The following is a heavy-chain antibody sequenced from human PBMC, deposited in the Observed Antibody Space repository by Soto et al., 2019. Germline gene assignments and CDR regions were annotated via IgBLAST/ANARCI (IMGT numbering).Heavy chain of an antibody. CDR1: GGTFSSYA. Sequence: ASVKVSCKASGGTFSSYAISWVRQAPGQGLEWMGGIIPICGKANYAQKFQGRVTITEDESTSTAYMELSSLRSEDTAVYYCARERVVLAAEDSRYGMDVWGQGTTVTVSS. V-gene: IGHV1-69*13. D-gene: IGHD2-15*01. CDR3: ARERVVLAAEDSRYGMDV. CDR2: IIPICGKA. J-gene: IGHJ6*02.